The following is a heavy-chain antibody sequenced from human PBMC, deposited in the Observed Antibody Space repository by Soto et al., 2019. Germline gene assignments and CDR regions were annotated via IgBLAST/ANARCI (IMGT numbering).Heavy chain of an antibody. J-gene: IGHJ4*02. CDR2: ISGSGDRT. V-gene: IGHV3-23*01. CDR3: VKDDGGYPSTAPH. D-gene: IGHD3-22*01. Sequence: EVQLLESGGGLVQPGGSLRLSCAASGITISNYPMSWVRQAPGKGLDWVSGISGSGDRTYYADSAKGRFTISKDISRNALPLQLDSLGVGDTAVYFCVKDDGGYPSTAPHWGQGTLVTFSS. CDR1: GITISNYP.